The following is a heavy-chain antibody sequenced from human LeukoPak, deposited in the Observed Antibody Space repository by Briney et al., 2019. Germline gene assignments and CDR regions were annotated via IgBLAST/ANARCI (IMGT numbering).Heavy chain of an antibody. V-gene: IGHV3-48*02. CDR2: ISSSSSNI. CDR1: GFTFSSYN. CDR3: ARSVDYGDYTGY. D-gene: IGHD4-17*01. Sequence: PGGSLRLSCAASGFTFSSYNMNWVRQAPGKGLEWVSYISSSSSNIQYADSVKGRFTISRDNAKNSLYLQMNSLRDEDTAVYYCARSVDYGDYTGYWGQGTLVTVSS. J-gene: IGHJ4*02.